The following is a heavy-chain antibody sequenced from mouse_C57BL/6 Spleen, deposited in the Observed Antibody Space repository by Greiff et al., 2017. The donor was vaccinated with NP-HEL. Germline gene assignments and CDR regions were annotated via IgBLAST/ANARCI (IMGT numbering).Heavy chain of an antibody. CDR1: GYTFTDYN. J-gene: IGHJ3*01. V-gene: IGHV1-22*01. CDR3: ARSHYGSSYGFAY. CDR2: INPNNGGT. Sequence: EVKLVESGPELVKPGASVKMSCKASGYTFTDYNMHWVKQSHGKSLEWIGYINPNNGGTSYNQKFKGKATLTVNKSSSTAYMELRSLTSEDSAVYYCARSHYGSSYGFAYWGQGTLVTVSA. D-gene: IGHD1-1*01.